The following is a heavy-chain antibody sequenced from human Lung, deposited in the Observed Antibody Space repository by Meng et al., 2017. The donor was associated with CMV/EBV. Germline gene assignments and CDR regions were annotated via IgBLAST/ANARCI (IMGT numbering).Heavy chain of an antibody. Sequence: SVXVSXXASGHSFTDYYIHWVRQAPGQGLEWMGWINPNSGGTNYAENFQGRVTMTRDTSISTASMELNRLRSEDTAVYYCARDRFRTVRGLFSYWGQGTLVTFSS. CDR2: INPNSGGT. J-gene: IGHJ4*02. D-gene: IGHD3-10*01. CDR1: GHSFTDYY. V-gene: IGHV1-2*02. CDR3: ARDRFRTVRGLFSY.